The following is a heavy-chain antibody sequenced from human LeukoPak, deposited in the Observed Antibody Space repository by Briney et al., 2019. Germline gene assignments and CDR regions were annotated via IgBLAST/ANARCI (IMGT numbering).Heavy chain of an antibody. CDR1: GYTFTSYG. V-gene: IGHV1-18*01. CDR3: AREGIAAARNWFDP. J-gene: IGHJ5*02. Sequence: ASVKVSCKASGYTFTSYGISWVRQAPGQGLEWMGWISTYNGNRNYAQKLQGRITMTTDKSTTTAYMELSSLRSEDTAVYYCAREGIAAARNWFDPWGQGTLVTVSS. CDR2: ISTYNGNR. D-gene: IGHD6-13*01.